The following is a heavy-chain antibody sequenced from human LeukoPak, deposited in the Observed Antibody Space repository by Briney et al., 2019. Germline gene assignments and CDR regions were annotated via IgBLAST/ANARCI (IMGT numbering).Heavy chain of an antibody. CDR3: ARANEADFWSGYYFYYYYYYMDV. CDR1: GFTVSSSY. CDR2: TYSNGRT. J-gene: IGHJ6*03. V-gene: IGHV3-53*01. D-gene: IGHD3-3*01. Sequence: GGSLRLSCAASGFTVSSSYRSWVRQAPGKGLEWVSVTYSNGRTYYADSVKGRFTISRDISKNTLYLQMNSLRAEDTAVYYCARANEADFWSGYYFYYYYYYMDVWGKGTTVTVSS.